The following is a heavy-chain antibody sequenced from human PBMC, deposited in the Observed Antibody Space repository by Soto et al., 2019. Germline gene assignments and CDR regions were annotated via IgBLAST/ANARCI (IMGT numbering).Heavy chain of an antibody. CDR3: ARAGYCSGGSCYSGWFDP. CDR1: GGTFSSYA. Sequence: QVQLVQSGAEVKKPGSSVKVSCKASGGTFSSYAISWVRQAPGQGLEWMGGIIPIFGTANYAQKFQGRVTITADESTSTAYMELSSLRSEDMAVYYCARAGYCSGGSCYSGWFDPWGQGTLVTVSS. V-gene: IGHV1-69*01. J-gene: IGHJ5*02. CDR2: IIPIFGTA. D-gene: IGHD2-15*01.